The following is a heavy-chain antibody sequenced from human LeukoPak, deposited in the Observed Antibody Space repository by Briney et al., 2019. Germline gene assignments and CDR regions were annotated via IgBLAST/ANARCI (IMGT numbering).Heavy chain of an antibody. J-gene: IGHJ4*02. CDR3: ARRDIVVVVSASDY. V-gene: IGHV3-23*01. CDR2: ILRNGDST. CDR1: GFTFSAYS. D-gene: IGHD2-15*01. Sequence: GGTLRLSCAASGFTFSAYSMTWVRQAPGKGLEWVSTILRNGDSTFYADYVRGRFTMSRDNSKNTVYLQMNSLRVDDTAVYYCARRDIVVVVSASDYWGQGTLVTVSS.